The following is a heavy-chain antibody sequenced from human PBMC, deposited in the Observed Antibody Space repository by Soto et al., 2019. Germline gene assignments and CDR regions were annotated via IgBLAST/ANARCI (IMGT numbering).Heavy chain of an antibody. CDR1: GGSLGSGGYY. CDR3: ARDRPMKELRP. J-gene: IGHJ5*02. D-gene: IGHD1-26*01. Sequence: SETLSLSCAVSGGSLGSGGYYWTWIRQHPGKGLEWIGNIYYSGSTYYNPSLRSRVSISVDTSKNQFSLILSSVTAADTAVYYCARDRPMKELRPWAHGTLRTVSS. CDR2: IYYSGST. V-gene: IGHV4-31*11.